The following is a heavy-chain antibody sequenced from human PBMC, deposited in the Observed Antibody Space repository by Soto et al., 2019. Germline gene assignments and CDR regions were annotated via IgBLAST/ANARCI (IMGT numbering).Heavy chain of an antibody. V-gene: IGHV1-69*02. J-gene: IGHJ1*01. CDR2: IIPILGIA. CDR3: ARAYRGIFHIEYFQH. CDR1: GGTFSSYT. D-gene: IGHD1-26*01. Sequence: GASVKVSCKASGGTFSSYTISWVRQAPGQGLEWMGRIIPILGIANYAQKFQGRVTITADKSTSTAYMELSSLRSEDTAVYYCARAYRGIFHIEYFQHWGQGTLVTVSS.